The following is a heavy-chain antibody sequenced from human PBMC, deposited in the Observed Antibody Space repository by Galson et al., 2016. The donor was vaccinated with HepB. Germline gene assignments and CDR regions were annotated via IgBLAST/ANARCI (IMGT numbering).Heavy chain of an antibody. CDR3: TPSSLHHYDSSDYYYVFVY. D-gene: IGHD3-22*01. V-gene: IGHV3-15*01. CDR1: GFTFANLW. J-gene: IGHJ4*02. CDR2: IKSNRDGGTT. Sequence: SLRLSCAASGFTFANLWMNWVRQAPGKGLEWVGRIKSNRDGGTTDYAAPVKGRFTNSRDDSKSTLYLQMNNQKIDDTAVYYCTPSSLHHYDSSDYYYVFVYWGQGSLVAVSS.